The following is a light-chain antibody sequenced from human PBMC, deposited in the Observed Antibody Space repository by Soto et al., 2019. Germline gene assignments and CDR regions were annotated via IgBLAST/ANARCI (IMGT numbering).Light chain of an antibody. J-gene: IGKJ2*01. CDR3: QQRSNWPKYT. V-gene: IGKV3-11*01. Sequence: EIVLTQSPATLSLSPGQRATPSCRASQSVSSYLAWYQQKPGQAPRLLIYEASNRATGIPARFSGSGSGTDFTLTISGLEPEDVAVYYCQQRSNWPKYTFGQGTKLEIK. CDR1: QSVSSY. CDR2: EAS.